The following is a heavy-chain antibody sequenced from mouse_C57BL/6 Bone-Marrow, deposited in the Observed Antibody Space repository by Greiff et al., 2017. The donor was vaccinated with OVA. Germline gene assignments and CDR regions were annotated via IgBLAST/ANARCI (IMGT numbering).Heavy chain of an antibody. J-gene: IGHJ3*01. D-gene: IGHD1-3*01. Sequence: QVQLQQSGPELVKPGASVKLSCKASGYTFTSYDINWVKQRPGQGLEWIGWIYPRDGSTKYNEKFKGKANLTVATSSSTAYMQLHSLTSEDSAVYFGYKRFAYWGQGTLVTVSA. CDR3: YKRFAY. CDR2: IYPRDGST. V-gene: IGHV1-85*01. CDR1: GYTFTSYD.